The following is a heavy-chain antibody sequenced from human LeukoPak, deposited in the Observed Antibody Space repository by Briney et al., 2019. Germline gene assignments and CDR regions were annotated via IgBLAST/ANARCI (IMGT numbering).Heavy chain of an antibody. Sequence: SETLSLTCSVSGGSINSYHWSWIRQPAGKGLEWIGYIYYSGSTNYNPSLQSRVTISVDTSKNQFSLKLSSVTAADTAVYYCASLLPAATSYYYYMDVWGKGTTVTVSS. J-gene: IGHJ6*03. CDR3: ASLLPAATSYYYYMDV. D-gene: IGHD2-2*01. CDR2: IYYSGST. V-gene: IGHV4-59*01. CDR1: GGSINSYH.